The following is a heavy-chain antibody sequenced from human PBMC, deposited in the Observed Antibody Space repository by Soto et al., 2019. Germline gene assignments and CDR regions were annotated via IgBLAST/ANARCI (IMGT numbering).Heavy chain of an antibody. CDR2: INPNSGGT. J-gene: IGHJ6*02. V-gene: IGHV1-2*04. CDR3: ARDRPVMHHYYYYGMDV. CDR1: GYTFTGYY. Sequence: QVQLVQSGAEVKKPGASVKVSCKASGYTFTGYYMHWVRQAPGQGLEWMGWINPNSGGTNYAQKFQGWVTMTRDTSISTAYMELSRLRSDDTAVYYCARDRPVMHHYYYYGMDVWGQGTTVTVSS.